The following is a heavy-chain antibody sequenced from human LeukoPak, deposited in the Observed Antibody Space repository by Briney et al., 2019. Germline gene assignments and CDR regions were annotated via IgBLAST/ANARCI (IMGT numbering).Heavy chain of an antibody. V-gene: IGHV3-7*03. CDR3: AKEGRSLQTY. D-gene: IGHD5-24*01. CDR1: GFMFSSNW. J-gene: IGHJ4*02. CDR2: IKEDGTET. Sequence: GGSLRLSCAASGFMFSSNWMSWVRLAPGKGLEWVANIKEDGTETYYVDSVKGRFTISRDNAKNSLYLQMNSQRVEDTAVYYCAKEGRSLQTYWGQGTLVTVSS.